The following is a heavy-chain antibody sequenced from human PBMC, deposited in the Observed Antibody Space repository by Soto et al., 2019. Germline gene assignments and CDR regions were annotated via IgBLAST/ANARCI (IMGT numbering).Heavy chain of an antibody. D-gene: IGHD3-22*01. CDR3: ARSPRYYYDSSGYYPHFDY. Sequence: QVQLVQSGAEVKKPGSSVKVSCKASGGTFSSYAISWVRQAPGQGLEWMGGIIPIFGTANYAQKFQGRVTITADESTSTAYMELSSLRSEDTVVYYCARSPRYYYDSSGYYPHFDYWGQGTLVTVSS. CDR1: GGTFSSYA. V-gene: IGHV1-69*12. J-gene: IGHJ4*02. CDR2: IIPIFGTA.